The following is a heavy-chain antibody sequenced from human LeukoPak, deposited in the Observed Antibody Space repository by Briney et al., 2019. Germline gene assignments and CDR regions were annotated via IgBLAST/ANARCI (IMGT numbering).Heavy chain of an antibody. CDR3: AKDREVLLWFGESQYY. CDR1: GFTFSIYA. V-gene: IGHV3-23*01. Sequence: GGSLRLSCSASGFTFSIYAMTWVRQAPGKGLEWVSAISGSGGSTYYADSVKGRFTISRDNSKNTLYLQMNSLRAEDTAVYYCAKDREVLLWFGESQYYWGQGTLVTVSS. D-gene: IGHD3-10*01. CDR2: ISGSGGST. J-gene: IGHJ4*02.